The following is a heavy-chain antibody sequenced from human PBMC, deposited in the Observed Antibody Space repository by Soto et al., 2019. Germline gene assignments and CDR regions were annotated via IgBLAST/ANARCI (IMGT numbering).Heavy chain of an antibody. D-gene: IGHD2-21*02. CDR3: ARIGPYCGGDCYPDFDF. J-gene: IGHJ4*02. V-gene: IGHV3-23*01. CDR1: GFTFNIYG. CDR2: VSGSGGGT. Sequence: PGGSLRLSCAASGFTFNIYGMTWVRQAPGKGLEWVSTVSGSGGGTYYADSVKGRFTISRVNSKNTMYLQMSNLRAEDTAVYFCARIGPYCGGDCYPDFDFWGLGTPVTVSS.